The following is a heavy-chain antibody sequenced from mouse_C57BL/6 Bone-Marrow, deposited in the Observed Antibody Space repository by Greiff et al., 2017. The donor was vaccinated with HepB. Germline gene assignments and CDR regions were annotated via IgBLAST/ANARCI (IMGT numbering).Heavy chain of an antibody. V-gene: IGHV1-52*01. D-gene: IGHD1-1*01. J-gene: IGHJ1*03. CDR2: IDPSDSET. Sequence: QVQLQQPGAELVRPGSSVKLSCKASGYTFTSYWMHWVKQRPIQGLEWIGNIDPSDSETHYNQKFTDKATLTVDKSSSTAYMQLSSLTSEDSAVYYCARPFYYYGSSYPYFDVWGTGTTVTVSS. CDR3: ARPFYYYGSSYPYFDV. CDR1: GYTFTSYW.